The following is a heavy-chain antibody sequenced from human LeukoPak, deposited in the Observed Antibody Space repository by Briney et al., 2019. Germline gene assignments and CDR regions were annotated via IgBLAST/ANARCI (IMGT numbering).Heavy chain of an antibody. D-gene: IGHD4/OR15-4a*01. CDR1: GGSISSGDDY. V-gene: IGHV4-61*02. CDR3: ARDRTMVGGVDY. J-gene: IGHJ4*02. CDR2: IYNSGST. Sequence: NTSETLSLTCSVSGGSISSGDDYWSWIRQPAGKGLEWIGRIYNSGSTNYNPSLKSRVTMSVDTSKNQFSLKLSSVTAADTAVYYCARDRTMVGGVDYWGQGTLVTVSS.